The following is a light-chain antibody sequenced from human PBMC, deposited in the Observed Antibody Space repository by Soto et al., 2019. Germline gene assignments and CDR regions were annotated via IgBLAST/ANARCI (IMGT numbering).Light chain of an antibody. CDR2: DAS. Sequence: DVQLTQSPSTLPASVGDRVAITCQATQNIFNYLNWFQQRPGKAPQLLISDASHLEPGVPSRFSGQRSGTDFTLIINDLQPEDFATYFCQQYEDLPLTFGGETRVEV. CDR1: QNIFNY. J-gene: IGKJ4*01. V-gene: IGKV1-33*01. CDR3: QQYEDLPLT.